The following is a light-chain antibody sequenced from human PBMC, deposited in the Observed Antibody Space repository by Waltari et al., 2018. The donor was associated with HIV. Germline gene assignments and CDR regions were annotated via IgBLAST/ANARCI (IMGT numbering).Light chain of an antibody. CDR3: CSYVGVVNSFVL. J-gene: IGLJ2*01. Sequence: QSALTKPPSVSGSPGQSITIYCTVTTSHLVSWYQQHPGKAPKLIIYEVSKRPSGVSDRFSASESGNTASLTISGLQAEDEADYHCCSYVGVVNSFVLFGGGTKLTVL. V-gene: IGLV2-23*02. CDR2: EVS. CDR1: TSHL.